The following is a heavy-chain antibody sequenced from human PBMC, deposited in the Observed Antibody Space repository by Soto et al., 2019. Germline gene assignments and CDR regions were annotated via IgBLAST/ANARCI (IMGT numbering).Heavy chain of an antibody. D-gene: IGHD2-15*01. CDR3: AYLPCSGGSCYWFSYSGMAV. J-gene: IGHJ6*02. CDR2: IYWDDDK. CDR1: GFSLSTSGVG. Sequence: QITLKESGPTLVKPTQTLTLTCTFSGFSLSTSGVGVAWIRQPPGKALEWLALIYWDDDKRYRPSLETRLTITKDTSKNLVVLTMTNMDSVDTATYYCAYLPCSGGSCYWFSYSGMAVWGQGTTVTVSS. V-gene: IGHV2-5*02.